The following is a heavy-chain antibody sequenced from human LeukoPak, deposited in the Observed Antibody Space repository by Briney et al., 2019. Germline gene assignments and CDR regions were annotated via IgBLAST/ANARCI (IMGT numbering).Heavy chain of an antibody. Sequence: GGSLRLSCAASGFTFSSYAMSWVRQAPGKGLEWVSAISGSGGSTYYADSVKGRFTISRDNSKNTLYLQMNSLRAEDTAVYYCAKDLYRDSDLDYFDYWGQGTLVTVSS. CDR2: ISGSGGST. J-gene: IGHJ4*02. CDR3: AKDLYRDSDLDYFDY. D-gene: IGHD5-18*01. CDR1: GFTFSSYA. V-gene: IGHV3-23*01.